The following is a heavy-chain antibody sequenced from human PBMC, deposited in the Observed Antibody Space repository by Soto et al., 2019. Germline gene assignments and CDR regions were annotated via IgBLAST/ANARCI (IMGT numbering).Heavy chain of an antibody. Sequence: EVQLVESGGGLVQPGGSLRLSCAASGFTFRTYWLSWVRQVPGKGLEWVANINLDGSEKNYVDSVKGRFTISRDNARNSLYLQMSSLRAEDTALYYCARDVSTSWYSYDYHGMDVWGQGPTVTVSS. V-gene: IGHV3-7*05. CDR2: INLDGSEK. CDR1: GFTFRTYW. D-gene: IGHD5-18*01. CDR3: ARDVSTSWYSYDYHGMDV. J-gene: IGHJ6*02.